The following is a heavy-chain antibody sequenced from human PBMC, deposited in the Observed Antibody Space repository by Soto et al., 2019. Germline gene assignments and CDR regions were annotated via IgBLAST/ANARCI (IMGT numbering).Heavy chain of an antibody. D-gene: IGHD3-22*01. CDR3: ARKRGTYYYDSSGYYGGDYYYGMDV. CDR1: GGSISSSSYY. V-gene: IGHV4-39*01. J-gene: IGHJ6*02. CDR2: IYYSGST. Sequence: QLQLQESGPGLVKPSETLSLTCTVSGGSISSSSYYWGWIRQPPGKGLEWIGSIYYSGSTYYNPSLKSLVTIPVDTSKNRFSLKLSTVTAADTAVYYCARKRGTYYYDSSGYYGGDYYYGMDVWGQGTTVTVSS.